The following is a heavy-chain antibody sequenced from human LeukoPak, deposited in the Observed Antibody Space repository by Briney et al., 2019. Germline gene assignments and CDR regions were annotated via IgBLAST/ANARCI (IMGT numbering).Heavy chain of an antibody. D-gene: IGHD1-26*01. V-gene: IGHV3-30*02. CDR3: AKDPGGSYNYFDY. Sequence: GGSLRLSCAASGFTFSSYGMHWVRQAPGKGLEWVAFIRYDGSNKYYADSVKGRFTISRDNSKNTLYLQMNSLRPEDTAVYYCAKDPGGSYNYFDYWGQGTLVTVSS. CDR1: GFTFSSYG. J-gene: IGHJ4*02. CDR2: IRYDGSNK.